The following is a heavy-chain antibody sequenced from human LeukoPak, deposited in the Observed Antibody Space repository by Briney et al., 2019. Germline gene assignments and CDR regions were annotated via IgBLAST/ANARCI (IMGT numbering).Heavy chain of an antibody. CDR2: ISSSSSYI. V-gene: IGHV3-21*01. Sequence: GGSLRLSCAASGFTFSSYSMNWVRQAPGKGLEWVSSISSSSSYIYYADSVKGRFTISRDNANNSLYLQMNSLRAEDTAVYYCARVHRPSSNAFDIWGQGTMVTVSS. D-gene: IGHD1-14*01. CDR3: ARVHRPSSNAFDI. CDR1: GFTFSSYS. J-gene: IGHJ3*02.